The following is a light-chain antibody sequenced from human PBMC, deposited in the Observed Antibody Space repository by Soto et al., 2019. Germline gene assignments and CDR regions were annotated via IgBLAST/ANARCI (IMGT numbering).Light chain of an antibody. CDR2: EVS. CDR1: SSDVGDYNY. Sequence: QSVLTQPASVSGSPGQSITISCTGTSSDVGDYNYVSWYQQHPGKAPKLMIYEVSNRPSGVSNRFSGSKSGNTASLTISGLQAEDEADYYCSTYISSNTVFGGGTQLTVL. J-gene: IGLJ3*02. CDR3: STYISSNTV. V-gene: IGLV2-14*01.